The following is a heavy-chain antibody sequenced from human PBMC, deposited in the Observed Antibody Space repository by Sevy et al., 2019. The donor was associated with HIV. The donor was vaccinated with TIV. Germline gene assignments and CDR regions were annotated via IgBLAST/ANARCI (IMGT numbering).Heavy chain of an antibody. Sequence: GGSLRLSCAASGFTVSSNYMSWVRQAPGKGLEWVSVIYSGGSKYYADSVKGRFTISRDNSKNTLYLQMNSLGAEDTAVYYCARGTLGPAAFDIWGQGTMVTVSS. V-gene: IGHV3-53*01. CDR3: ARGTLGPAAFDI. D-gene: IGHD2-2*01. CDR1: GFTVSSNY. J-gene: IGHJ3*02. CDR2: IYSGGSK.